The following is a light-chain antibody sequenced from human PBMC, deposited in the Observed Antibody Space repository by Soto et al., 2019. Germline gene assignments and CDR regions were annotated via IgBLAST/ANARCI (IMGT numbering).Light chain of an antibody. V-gene: IGLV1-44*01. Sequence: VLTQPPSASGTPGQRVTVSCSGSSSNIGSNTVNWFQQLPGTAPKLLIYSKNQRPSGVPDRFSGSESGTSASLAISGLQSEDEADYYCAAWDDSLNAVVFGGGTQLTVL. CDR1: SSNIGSNT. J-gene: IGLJ2*01. CDR2: SKN. CDR3: AAWDDSLNAVV.